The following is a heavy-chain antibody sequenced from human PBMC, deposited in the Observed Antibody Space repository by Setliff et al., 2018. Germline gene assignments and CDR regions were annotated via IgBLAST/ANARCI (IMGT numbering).Heavy chain of an antibody. CDR3: ARGGGGYHAAS. V-gene: IGHV4-38-2*01. D-gene: IGHD2-2*01. J-gene: IGHJ5*02. CDR2: IHHSGKA. CDR1: GFSISSGYY. Sequence: PSETLSLTCAVSGFSISSGYYWGWIRQPPGKGLEWIVNIHHSGKAYYNPSLKSRVTMSVDTSKNHVSLELTSVTAADTAVYYCARGGGGYHAASWGQGILVTVSS.